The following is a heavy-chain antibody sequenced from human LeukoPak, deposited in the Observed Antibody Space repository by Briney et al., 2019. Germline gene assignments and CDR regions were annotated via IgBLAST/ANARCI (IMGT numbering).Heavy chain of an antibody. CDR1: GGSFSGYY. J-gene: IGHJ5*02. V-gene: IGHV4-34*01. Sequence: PSETLSLTCAVYGGSFSGYYWSWIRRPPGKGLEWIGEINHSGSTNYNPSLKSRVTISVDTSKNQFSLKLSSVTAADTAVYYCARDSSSWVKWFDPWGQGTLVTVSS. D-gene: IGHD6-13*01. CDR2: INHSGST. CDR3: ARDSSSWVKWFDP.